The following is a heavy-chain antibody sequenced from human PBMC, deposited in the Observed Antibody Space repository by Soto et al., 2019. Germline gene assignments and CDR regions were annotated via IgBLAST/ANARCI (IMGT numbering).Heavy chain of an antibody. CDR3: ARGLLLGYCSGGSCLPVSGSGFDP. J-gene: IGHJ5*02. V-gene: IGHV3-33*01. CDR1: GFTFSSYG. Sequence: GGSLRLSCAASGFTFSSYGMHWVRQAPGKGLEWVAVIWYDGSNKYYADSVKGRFTISRDNSKNTLYLQMNSLRAEDTAVYYCARGLLLGYCSGGSCLPVSGSGFDPWGQGTLVTVSS. CDR2: IWYDGSNK. D-gene: IGHD2-15*01.